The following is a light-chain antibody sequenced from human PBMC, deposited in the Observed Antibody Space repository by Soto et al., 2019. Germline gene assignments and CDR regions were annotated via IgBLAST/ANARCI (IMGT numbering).Light chain of an antibody. CDR3: GSYTTINTMI. Sequence: QSALTQPASVSGSPGQSITISCAGTSGDVGAHNYVTWFQQYPGKVPKLIIYDVSDRPSGVSDRFSGSKSGNTASLTISGLLAEDEADYYCGSYTTINTMIFGGGTKVTVL. CDR1: SGDVGAHNY. J-gene: IGLJ2*01. CDR2: DVS. V-gene: IGLV2-14*01.